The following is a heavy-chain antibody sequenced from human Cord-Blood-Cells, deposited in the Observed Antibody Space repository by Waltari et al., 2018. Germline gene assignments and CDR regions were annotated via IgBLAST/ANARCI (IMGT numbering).Heavy chain of an antibody. CDR1: GYTFTSYA. J-gene: IGHJ4*02. CDR3: ARGPSLSYDSSGYTIGVFDY. D-gene: IGHD3-22*01. V-gene: IGHV1-3*01. Sequence: QVQLVQSGAEVKKPGASVKVSCKASGYTFTSYAMHWVRQAPGQRLEWMGWINAGNGNTKYSQKFQGRVTITRDTSASTAYMELSSLRSEDTAVYYCARGPSLSYDSSGYTIGVFDYWGQGTLVTVSS. CDR2: INAGNGNT.